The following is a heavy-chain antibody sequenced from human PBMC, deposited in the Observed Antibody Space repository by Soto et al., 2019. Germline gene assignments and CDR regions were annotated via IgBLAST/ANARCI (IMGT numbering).Heavy chain of an antibody. V-gene: IGHV1-46*01. CDR3: ARDRGRPAAGEYHYYGMDV. CDR1: GYTFTSYY. Sequence: ASVKVSCKASGYTFTSYYMHWVRQAPGQGLEWMGVINPSGGSTDYAQKSQGRVTMTRDTSTSTVYMELSSLRSEDTAVYYCARDRGRPAAGEYHYYGMDVWGQGTTVTVSS. CDR2: INPSGGST. J-gene: IGHJ6*02. D-gene: IGHD6-13*01.